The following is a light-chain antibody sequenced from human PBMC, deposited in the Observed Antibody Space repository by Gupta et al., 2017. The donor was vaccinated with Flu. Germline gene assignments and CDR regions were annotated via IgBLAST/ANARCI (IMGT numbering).Light chain of an antibody. CDR1: QSISRR. J-gene: IGKJ1*01. V-gene: IGKV1-39*01. CDR3: QQSDSNPPDT. Sequence: SSLSASIGDRVTITCRASQSISRRLNWYQQKPGKAPKLLIYDASSLESGVPSRFSGSGCGTDFTLTISSRQPEDIATYFCQQSDSNPPDTFGQGTKVEIK. CDR2: DAS.